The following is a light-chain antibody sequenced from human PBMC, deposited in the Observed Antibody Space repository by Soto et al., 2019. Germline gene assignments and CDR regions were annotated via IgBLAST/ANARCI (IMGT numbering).Light chain of an antibody. Sequence: DIMMTQSPATLSVSPGESATLSCRASQSVGSNLAWYQQRPGQAPRLLISGASIRATDIPARFSGSGSGTEFTLTISSLQSEDFAVYYCQQYDNWPPWTFGQGTKVEI. J-gene: IGKJ1*01. CDR2: GAS. CDR1: QSVGSN. V-gene: IGKV3-15*01. CDR3: QQYDNWPPWT.